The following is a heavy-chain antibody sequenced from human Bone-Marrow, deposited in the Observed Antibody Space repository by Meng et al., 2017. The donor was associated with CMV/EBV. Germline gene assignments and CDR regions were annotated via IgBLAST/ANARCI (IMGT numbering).Heavy chain of an antibody. J-gene: IGHJ4*03. D-gene: IGHD6-6*01. V-gene: IGHV3-11*01. CDR1: GFRFGDNA. CDR3: ARLEGTVAAFDY. Sequence: GESLKISCAASGFRFGDNAMAWIRQAPGKGPEWVSYIGGSATTMYYSDSVKGRFVISRDNAQNSLYLQMNSLRDEDMAVYYCARLEGTVAAFDYWGHGTKVTVSS. CDR2: IGGSATTM.